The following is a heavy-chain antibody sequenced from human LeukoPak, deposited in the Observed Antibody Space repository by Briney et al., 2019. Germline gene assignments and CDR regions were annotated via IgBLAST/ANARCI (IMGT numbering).Heavy chain of an antibody. D-gene: IGHD2-2*01. CDR1: GFTFSDFD. CDR3: ARRDCSSFRSYSFDY. CDR2: IKPNPNSDAP. J-gene: IGHJ4*02. Sequence: PGGSLRLSCAASGFTFSDFDIHWVRQASGEGLEWVGRIKPNPNSDAPAYAASVKGRFTISRDDSKNTAYLQMNSLKSEDTAVYYCARRDCSSFRSYSFDYWGQGTLVTVSS. V-gene: IGHV3-73*01.